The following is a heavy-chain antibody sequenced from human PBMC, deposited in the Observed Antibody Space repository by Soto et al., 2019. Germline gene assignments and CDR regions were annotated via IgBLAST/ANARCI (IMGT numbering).Heavy chain of an antibody. J-gene: IGHJ4*02. V-gene: IGHV3-15*07. D-gene: IGHD6-19*01. CDR3: CADWGSGWQWSDY. Sequence: EVQLVQSGGGLVKPGESLRLSCAVSGFTFSNAWMGWVRQAPGKGLEWVGRIKSETDGGATDYAAPVRGRCTISRDDSRATLYLQMDSLKTEETGVHYCCADWGSGWQWSDYGGQGTQVTVSS. CDR1: GFTFSNAW. CDR2: IKSETDGGAT.